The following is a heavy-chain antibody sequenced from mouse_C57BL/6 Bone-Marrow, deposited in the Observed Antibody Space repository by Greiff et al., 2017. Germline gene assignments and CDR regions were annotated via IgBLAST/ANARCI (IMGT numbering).Heavy chain of an antibody. CDR3: ARPYSEGFAY. D-gene: IGHD2-12*01. Sequence: EVKLVESGGDLVKPGGSLKLSCAASGFTFSSYGMSWVRQTPDKRLEWVATISSGGSYTYYPDSVKGRFTISRDNAKNTLYLQMSSLKSEDTAMYYCARPYSEGFAYWGQGTLVTVSA. J-gene: IGHJ3*01. CDR1: GFTFSSYG. CDR2: ISSGGSYT. V-gene: IGHV5-6*02.